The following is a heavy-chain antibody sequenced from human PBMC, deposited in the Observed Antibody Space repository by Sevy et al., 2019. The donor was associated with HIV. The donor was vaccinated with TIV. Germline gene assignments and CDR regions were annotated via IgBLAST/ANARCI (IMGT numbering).Heavy chain of an antibody. D-gene: IGHD3-22*01. Sequence: GGSLRLSCAASGFTFSSYAMSWVRQAPGKGLEWVSAISGSGGSTYYADSVKGRFTISRDNSKNMLYLQMNSLRAEDTAVYYCAKKRGDSSGYYLPDPFDYWGQGTLVTVSS. CDR3: AKKRGDSSGYYLPDPFDY. J-gene: IGHJ4*02. CDR1: GFTFSSYA. V-gene: IGHV3-23*01. CDR2: ISGSGGST.